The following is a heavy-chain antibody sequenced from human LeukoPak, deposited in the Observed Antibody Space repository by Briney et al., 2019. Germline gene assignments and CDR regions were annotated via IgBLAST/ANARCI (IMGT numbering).Heavy chain of an antibody. CDR2: INHSGST. D-gene: IGHD3-10*01. J-gene: IGHJ4*02. CDR1: GYSISSGYY. CDR3: ARHLYGSGSKHFDY. Sequence: SETLSLTCTVSGYSISSGYYWSWIRQPPGKGLEWIGEINHSGSTNYNPSLKSRVTISVDTSKNQFSLKLSSVTAADTAVYYCARHLYGSGSKHFDYWGQGTLVTVSS. V-gene: IGHV4-38-2*02.